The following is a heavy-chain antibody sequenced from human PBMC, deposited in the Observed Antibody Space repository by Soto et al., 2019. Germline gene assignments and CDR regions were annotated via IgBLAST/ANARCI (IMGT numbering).Heavy chain of an antibody. Sequence: QVQLQESGPGLVKPSETLSLTCTVSGGSISSYYWSWIRQPPGKGLEWIGNIYYSGSTNYNPSLKSRVTISVDTSKNQFSLKLSSVTAADTAVYYCARGVGTYGMDVWGQGTTVTVSS. CDR3: ARGVGTYGMDV. V-gene: IGHV4-59*01. CDR1: GGSISSYY. J-gene: IGHJ6*02. D-gene: IGHD7-27*01. CDR2: IYYSGST.